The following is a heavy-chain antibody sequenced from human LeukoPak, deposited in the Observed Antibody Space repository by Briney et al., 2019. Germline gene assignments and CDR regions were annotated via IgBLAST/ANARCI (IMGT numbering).Heavy chain of an antibody. CDR2: ISFSGNS. J-gene: IGHJ4*02. CDR3: ARAVFWSGYYTDPLVQYFFDY. Sequence: SETLSLTCTVSGVSTGIYNWTCGSHPPEEGQGWRWYISFSGNSNYTPSLKSRVTMSVDTSTNRFSLRLSSVTAADTAIYYCARAVFWSGYYTDPLVQYFFDYWGQGTLITASS. D-gene: IGHD3-3*01. CDR1: GVSTGIYN. V-gene: IGHV4-59*08.